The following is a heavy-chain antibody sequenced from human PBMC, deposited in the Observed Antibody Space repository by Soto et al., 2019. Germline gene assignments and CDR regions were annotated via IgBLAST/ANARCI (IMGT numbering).Heavy chain of an antibody. CDR1: GFTFSSYA. J-gene: IGHJ4*02. Sequence: GSLRLSCSASGFTFSSYAMHWVRQAPGKGLEYVSAISSNGGSTYYADSVKGRFTISRDNSKNTLYLQMSSLRAEDTAVYYCVFGYESSDSYYFDYWGQGTLVTVSS. V-gene: IGHV3-64D*08. CDR3: VFGYESSDSYYFDY. D-gene: IGHD5-12*01. CDR2: ISSNGGST.